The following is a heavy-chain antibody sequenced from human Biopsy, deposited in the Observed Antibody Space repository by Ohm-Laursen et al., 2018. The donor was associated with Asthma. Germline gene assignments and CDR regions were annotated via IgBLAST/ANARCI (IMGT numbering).Heavy chain of an antibody. D-gene: IGHD3-10*01. CDR1: GFTFSSSA. CDR3: ARGLDYSGRSGFDY. Sequence: SLRLSCAASGFTFSSSAMSWVRQAPGKGLERVSAITGSGGTTYYADSVKGRFTISRDNSMNTLYLHMNSLRVEDTAVYYCARGLDYSGRSGFDYWGQGILVTVSS. J-gene: IGHJ4*02. V-gene: IGHV3-23*01. CDR2: ITGSGGTT.